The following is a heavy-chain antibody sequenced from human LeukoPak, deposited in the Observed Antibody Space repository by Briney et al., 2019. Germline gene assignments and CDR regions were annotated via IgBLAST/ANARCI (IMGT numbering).Heavy chain of an antibody. V-gene: IGHV3-21*01. CDR2: ISSSSSYI. J-gene: IGHJ4*02. Sequence: PGGSLRLSCAASGFTFSSYSMNWVRQAPGKGLEWVSSISSSSSYIYYADSVKGRFTISRDNAKNSLYLQMNSLRAEDTAVYYCAREVVSMVTNLDYWGQGTLVTVSS. CDR3: AREVVSMVTNLDY. CDR1: GFTFSSYS. D-gene: IGHD5-18*01.